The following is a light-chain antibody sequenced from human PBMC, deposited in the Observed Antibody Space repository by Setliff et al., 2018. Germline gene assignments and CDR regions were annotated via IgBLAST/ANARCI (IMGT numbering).Light chain of an antibody. CDR2: EVS. V-gene: IGLV2-8*01. CDR1: SSDVGGHNY. J-gene: IGLJ3*02. Sequence: QSVLPQPPSASGSPGQSVTISCTGTSSDVGGHNYVSWYQQHPGKAPKLMISEVSKRPSGVPDRFSGSKSGNTASLTVSGLQADDEADYYCTSYTGSDNYVLFGGGTKVTVL. CDR3: TSYTGSDNYVL.